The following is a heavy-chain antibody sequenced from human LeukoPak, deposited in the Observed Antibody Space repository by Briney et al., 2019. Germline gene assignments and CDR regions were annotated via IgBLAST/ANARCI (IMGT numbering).Heavy chain of an antibody. CDR2: VYFDGGT. CDR3: ARDHYYDGRGRFDP. D-gene: IGHD3-16*01. Sequence: SETLSLTCSVSGGSVSSVIYHWGGTPQPPGKGLEWIGSVYFDGGTHYNPSLQSRVTISVDTSKNQFSLRLSSVTAADTALYYCARDHYYDGRGRFDPWGQGTLVTVSS. CDR1: GGSVSSVIYH. V-gene: IGHV4-39*07. J-gene: IGHJ5*02.